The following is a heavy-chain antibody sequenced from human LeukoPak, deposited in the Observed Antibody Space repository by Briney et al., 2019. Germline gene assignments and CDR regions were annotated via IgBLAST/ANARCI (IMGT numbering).Heavy chain of an antibody. J-gene: IGHJ4*02. D-gene: IGHD2-8*01. CDR1: GFTFSSYT. CDR3: ARDRLLLYSIPGD. CDR2: ISSDSIYI. Sequence: GGSLRLSCAASGFTFSSYTMTWVRQAPGKGLEWVSSISSDSIYIYYADSVKGRFTISRDNSKNTLYLQMNSLRAEDTAVYYCARDRLLLYSIPGDWGQGTLVTVSS. V-gene: IGHV3-21*01.